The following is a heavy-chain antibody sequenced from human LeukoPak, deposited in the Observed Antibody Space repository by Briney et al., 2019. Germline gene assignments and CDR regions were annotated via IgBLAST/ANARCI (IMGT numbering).Heavy chain of an antibody. CDR2: IIPIFGTA. J-gene: IGHJ4*02. D-gene: IGHD5-24*01. CDR1: GGTFSSYA. CDR3: ARDVQMATMAHFDY. Sequence: ASVKVSCKASGGTFSSYAISWVRQAPGQGLEWMGGIIPIFGTANYAQKFQGRVTITADESTSTAYMELSSLRSEDTAVYYCARDVQMATMAHFDYWGQGTLVTVSS. V-gene: IGHV1-69*13.